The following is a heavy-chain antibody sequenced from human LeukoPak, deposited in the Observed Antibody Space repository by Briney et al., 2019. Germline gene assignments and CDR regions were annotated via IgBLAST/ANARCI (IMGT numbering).Heavy chain of an antibody. CDR3: AKAVQPVANYYYYYYYMDV. Sequence: GGSLRLSCAASGFTFSSYWMSWVRQAPGKGLEWVANIKQDGYETDYVDSVKGRFTISRDNAKNSLYLQMNSLRAEDTAVYYCAKAVQPVANYYYYYYYMDVWGKGTTVTISS. J-gene: IGHJ6*03. CDR1: GFTFSSYW. D-gene: IGHD2-2*01. CDR2: IKQDGYET. V-gene: IGHV3-7*01.